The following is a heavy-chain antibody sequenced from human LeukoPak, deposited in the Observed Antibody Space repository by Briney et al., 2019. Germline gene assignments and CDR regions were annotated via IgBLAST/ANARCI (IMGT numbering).Heavy chain of an antibody. CDR1: GFTFDNYA. V-gene: IGHV3-9*01. CDR2: ISWNSGDI. J-gene: IGHJ2*01. CDR3: VKSGGYATAIRYFDL. D-gene: IGHD2-21*02. Sequence: GGSLRLSCAASGFTFDNYAMHWVRQPPGKGLEWVSGISWNSGDIVHADSVKGRFTISRDNAKNSLYLQMDSLRTEDTALYYCVKSGGYATAIRYFDLWGRGTLVTVSS.